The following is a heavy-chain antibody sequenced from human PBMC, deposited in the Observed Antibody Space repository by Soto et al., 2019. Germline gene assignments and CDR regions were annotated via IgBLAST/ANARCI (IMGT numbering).Heavy chain of an antibody. CDR3: ASSKLDY. D-gene: IGHD4-4*01. CDR1: EFTLSAYW. J-gene: IGHJ4*02. CDR2: IRQDGGEK. Sequence: GGSLRLSCAASEFTLSAYWMSWVRQAPGKGLEWVANIRQDGGEKYYVDSVKGRFTISRDNAENSLYLQMNNLRAEDTAVYFCASSKLDYWGQGTLVTVSS. V-gene: IGHV3-7*01.